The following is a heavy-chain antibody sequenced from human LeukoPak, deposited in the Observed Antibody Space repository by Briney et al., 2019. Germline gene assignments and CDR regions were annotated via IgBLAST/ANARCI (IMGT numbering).Heavy chain of an antibody. CDR3: ARQYSGSYPDAFDI. Sequence: SETLSLTCTVSGGSISSSSYYWGWLRQPPGKGLEWIGSIYYSGSTYYNPSLKSRVTISVDTSKNQFSLKLSSVTAADTAVYYCARQYSGSYPDAFDIWGQGTMVTVSS. CDR2: IYYSGST. V-gene: IGHV4-39*01. CDR1: GGSISSSSYY. J-gene: IGHJ3*02. D-gene: IGHD1-26*01.